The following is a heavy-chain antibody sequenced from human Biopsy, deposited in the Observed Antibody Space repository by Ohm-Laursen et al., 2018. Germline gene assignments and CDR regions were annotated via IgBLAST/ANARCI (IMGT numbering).Heavy chain of an antibody. CDR2: IFYSGIT. CDR1: GGSVSSNVAY. J-gene: IGHJ5*02. V-gene: IGHV4-39*01. Sequence: GTLSLTCTVSGGSVSSNVAYWAWIRQPPGKGLESIGSIFYSGITYYNPSLQSRVTMSVDTSKNQFSLNLTSVTAADKAVYYCARHPTGFWFDPWGQGTLVIVSS. CDR3: ARHPTGFWFDP.